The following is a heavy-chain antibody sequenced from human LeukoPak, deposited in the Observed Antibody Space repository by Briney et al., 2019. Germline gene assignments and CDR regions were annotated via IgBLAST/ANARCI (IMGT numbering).Heavy chain of an antibody. Sequence: PGGSLRLSCAASGFTLSNYRMNWVRQAPGKGLEWVSSISSSSSYIYYADSVKGRFTISRDDAKNSLYLQMNSLRAEDTAVYYCARVVYYDSSGYNYWGQGTLVTVSS. D-gene: IGHD3-22*01. CDR1: GFTLSNYR. CDR2: ISSSSSYI. J-gene: IGHJ4*02. CDR3: ARVVYYDSSGYNY. V-gene: IGHV3-21*01.